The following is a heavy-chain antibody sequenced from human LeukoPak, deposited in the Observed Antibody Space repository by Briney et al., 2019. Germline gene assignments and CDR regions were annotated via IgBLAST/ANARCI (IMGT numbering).Heavy chain of an antibody. Sequence: SETLSLTCTVSGGSISGFYWSWIRQPPGKGLEWIGYISDNGATTYNPSLKSRVTISIDMSNNQFSLKLSSVTAADTAVYYCARLSTVTTSFDYWGQGTLVTVSS. V-gene: IGHV4-59*12. CDR2: ISDNGAT. D-gene: IGHD4-17*01. CDR3: ARLSTVTTSFDY. CDR1: GGSISGFY. J-gene: IGHJ4*02.